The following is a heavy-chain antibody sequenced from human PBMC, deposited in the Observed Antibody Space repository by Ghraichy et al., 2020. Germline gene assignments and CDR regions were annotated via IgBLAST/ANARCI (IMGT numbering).Heavy chain of an antibody. CDR3: ARGSFRGVYYYGMDV. CDR2: IYYSGST. J-gene: IGHJ6*02. CDR1: GGSISSYY. V-gene: IGHV4-59*01. D-gene: IGHD3-10*01. Sequence: SETLSLTCTVSGGSISSYYWSWIRQPPGKGLEWIGYIYYSGSTNYNPSLKSRVTISVDTSKNQFSLKLSSVTAADTAVYYCARGSFRGVYYYGMDVWGQGTTVTVSS.